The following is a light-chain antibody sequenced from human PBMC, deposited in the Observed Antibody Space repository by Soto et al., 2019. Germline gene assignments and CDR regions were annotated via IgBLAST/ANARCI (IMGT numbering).Light chain of an antibody. CDR3: SSNVVGTNLKI. CDR1: YSDVGDSNY. V-gene: IGLV2-8*01. Sequence: QSVLTQPPSGSGSPGQSVTISCTGTYSDVGDSNYVSWYQQHPGKAPKLVIYEVTQRPSGVPDRFSGSRSENTASLTVSRLQAEDEADYYCSSNVVGTNLKIFGGGTKLTVL. J-gene: IGLJ2*01. CDR2: EVT.